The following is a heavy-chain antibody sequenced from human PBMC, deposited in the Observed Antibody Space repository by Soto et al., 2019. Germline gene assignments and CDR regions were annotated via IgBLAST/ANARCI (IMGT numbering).Heavy chain of an antibody. CDR3: ARVARLATVTTDYFDY. D-gene: IGHD4-17*01. J-gene: IGHJ4*02. Sequence: QVQLVQSGAEVKKPGSSVKVSCKASGGTFSSYAISWVRQAPGQGLEWMGGIIPIFGTANYAQKFQGRVTITXXEXTXXAYMELSSLRSEDTAVYYCARVARLATVTTDYFDYWGQGTLVTVSS. CDR1: GGTFSSYA. V-gene: IGHV1-69*05. CDR2: IIPIFGTA.